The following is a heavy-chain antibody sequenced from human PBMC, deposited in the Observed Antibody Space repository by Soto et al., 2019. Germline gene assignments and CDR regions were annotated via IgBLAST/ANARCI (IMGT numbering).Heavy chain of an antibody. D-gene: IGHD2-15*01. J-gene: IGHJ6*02. CDR2: INSDGSST. V-gene: IGHV3-74*01. CDR3: ARAPLYCSGGSCYSGGPYYYYGMDV. Sequence: GGSLRLSCAASGFTFSSYWMHWVRQAPGKGLVWVSRINSDGSSTSYADSVKGRFTISRDNAKNTLYLQMNSLRAEDTAVYYCARAPLYCSGGSCYSGGPYYYYGMDVWGQGTTVTVSS. CDR1: GFTFSSYW.